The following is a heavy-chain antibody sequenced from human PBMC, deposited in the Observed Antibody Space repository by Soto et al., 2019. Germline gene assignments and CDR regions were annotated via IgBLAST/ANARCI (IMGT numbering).Heavy chain of an antibody. J-gene: IGHJ4*02. D-gene: IGHD3-9*01. CDR3: ASVVQKRGRYFDWNSSGFDS. V-gene: IGHV1-18*01. CDR1: NNTFSRHG. Sequence: QVQLVQSGPEVKKPGASVKLSCKPDNNTFSRHGVTWVRQAPGQGLEWLGWINGYSGYTNYAQRFQDRVSLTTETSTNTAYMELTSLTSDDTAIYYCASVVQKRGRYFDWNSSGFDSWGQGTLVTVSS. CDR2: INGYSGYT.